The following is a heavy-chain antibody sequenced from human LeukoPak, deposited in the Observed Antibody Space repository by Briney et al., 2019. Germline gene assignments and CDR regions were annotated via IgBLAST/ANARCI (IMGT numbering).Heavy chain of an antibody. CDR3: VKDTSGHYNHYYAMDV. V-gene: IGHV3-43*01. CDR2: ISWDGSRT. CDR1: GFTFGVYN. Sequence: GGSLRLPCTVSGFTFGVYNVHCVREAPGRGLEGFSLISWDGSRTHYADSVKARFTIPRHNGKNSLYLLLNSLRAEDTALYYCVKDTSGHYNHYYAMDVGGQGTTVTVSS. J-gene: IGHJ6*02. D-gene: IGHD2-15*01.